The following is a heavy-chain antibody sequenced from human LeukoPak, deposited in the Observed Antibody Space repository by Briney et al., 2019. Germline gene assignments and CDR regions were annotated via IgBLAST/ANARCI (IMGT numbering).Heavy chain of an antibody. D-gene: IGHD3-22*01. CDR3: ARSYTASGYYYGVAY. J-gene: IGHJ4*02. V-gene: IGHV3-7*01. CDR1: GFTFNNYW. Sequence: GGSLRLSCAASGFTFNNYWMTWVRHAPGKGLEWVATIKHDGRDKHYVDSVKGRFAISRDNANNSVHLQMNSLRAEDTAVYFCARSYTASGYYYGVAYWGQGTLVSVSS. CDR2: IKHDGRDK.